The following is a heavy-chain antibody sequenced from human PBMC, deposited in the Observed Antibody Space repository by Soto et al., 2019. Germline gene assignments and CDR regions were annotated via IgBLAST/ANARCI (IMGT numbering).Heavy chain of an antibody. D-gene: IGHD3-16*01. J-gene: IGHJ4*02. Sequence: EVQLVESGGGLVQPGGSLRLSCAASGFTFSGYWMTWVRQAPGKGLEWVANIKEDGSEKNYVDSVKGRFTIARDNAKNSRYRQMNSRRAEDTAVYYCARGGSESDYWGQGTLVTVSS. CDR3: ARGGSESDY. V-gene: IGHV3-7*01. CDR2: IKEDGSEK. CDR1: GFTFSGYW.